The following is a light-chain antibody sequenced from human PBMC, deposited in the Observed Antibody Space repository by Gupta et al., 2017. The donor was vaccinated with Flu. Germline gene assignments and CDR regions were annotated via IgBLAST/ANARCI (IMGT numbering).Light chain of an antibody. CDR3: MQGIDLFT. Sequence: DIVMTQSPLSLSVSLGQPASISCRSSQSLVHTDGNTYLFWFHQRPGQSPRRLIYKISNRDSGVPDRFSGSGSDTDFKLKISGVEAEDVGVYYCMQGIDLFTFGQGTRLEIK. CDR1: QSLVHTDGNTY. V-gene: IGKV2-30*02. J-gene: IGKJ2*01. CDR2: KIS.